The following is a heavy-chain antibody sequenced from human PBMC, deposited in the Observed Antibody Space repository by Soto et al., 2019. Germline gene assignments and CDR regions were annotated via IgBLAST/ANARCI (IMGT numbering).Heavy chain of an antibody. CDR1: GGPISSGDYY. Sequence: SETLSLTCTVSGGPISSGDYYWSWIRQPPGKGLEWIGYIYYSGSTYYNPSLKSRVTISVDTSKNQFSLKLSSVTAADTAVYYCARGSEYGDYFYYYYGMDVWGQGTTVTVSS. D-gene: IGHD4-17*01. CDR2: IYYSGST. V-gene: IGHV4-30-4*01. CDR3: ARGSEYGDYFYYYYGMDV. J-gene: IGHJ6*02.